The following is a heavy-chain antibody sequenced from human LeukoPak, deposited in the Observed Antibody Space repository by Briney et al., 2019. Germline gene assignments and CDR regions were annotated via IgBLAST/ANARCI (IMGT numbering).Heavy chain of an antibody. Sequence: GGSLRLSCAASGFTFSSYGIHWVRQAPGKGLEWVAVIWYDGSNKYYADSVKGRFTISRDNSKSTVYLQMNSLRAEDTAVYYCARVSPAIVVVTGTGAPDYWGQGTLVTVSS. CDR1: GFTFSSYG. J-gene: IGHJ4*02. CDR3: ARVSPAIVVVTGTGAPDY. D-gene: IGHD2-21*02. CDR2: IWYDGSNK. V-gene: IGHV3-33*01.